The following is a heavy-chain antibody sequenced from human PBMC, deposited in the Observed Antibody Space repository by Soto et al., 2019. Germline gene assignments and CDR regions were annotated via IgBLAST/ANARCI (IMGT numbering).Heavy chain of an antibody. CDR2: IYYSGNT. J-gene: IGHJ4*02. CDR1: GGSISSGGYY. Sequence: SETLSLTCTVSGGSISSGGYYWSWFRQHPEKGLEWMGYIYYSGNTYYNPSLKSQVTIFVDTSKEQFSLQLNSVTAADTAVYYCARVRDGLYPDYWGQGTQVTVSS. CDR3: ARVRDGLYPDY. V-gene: IGHV4-31*01.